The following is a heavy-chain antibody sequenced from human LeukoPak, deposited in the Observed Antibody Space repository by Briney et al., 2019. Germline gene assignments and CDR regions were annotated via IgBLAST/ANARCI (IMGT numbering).Heavy chain of an antibody. D-gene: IGHD2-21*01. CDR1: GYTFTSYG. J-gene: IGHJ4*02. V-gene: IGHV1-18*01. Sequence: GASVKVSCKASGYTFTSYGISWVRQAPGQGLEWMGWISAYNGNTNYAQKLQGRVTMTTDTSTSTAYMELRSLRSDDTAVYYCARASGGIGPTDCFDYWGQGTLVTVSS. CDR2: ISAYNGNT. CDR3: ARASGGIGPTDCFDY.